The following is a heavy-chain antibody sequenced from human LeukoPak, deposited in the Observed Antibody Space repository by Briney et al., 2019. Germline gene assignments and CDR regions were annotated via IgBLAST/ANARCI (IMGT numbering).Heavy chain of an antibody. D-gene: IGHD3-22*01. Sequence: PGESLRLSCAASGFTVSSNYMSWVRQAPGKGLEWVSVIYSDGRTYYADSVKGRFTISRDNSKNTLYLQMNSLRAEDTAVYYCARAPGGTQASSGYFDYWGQGTLVTVSS. CDR2: IYSDGRT. CDR1: GFTVSSNY. CDR3: ARAPGGTQASSGYFDY. V-gene: IGHV3-53*01. J-gene: IGHJ4*02.